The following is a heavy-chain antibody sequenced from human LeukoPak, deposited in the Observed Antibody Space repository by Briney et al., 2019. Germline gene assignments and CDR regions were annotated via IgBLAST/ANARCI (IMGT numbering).Heavy chain of an antibody. J-gene: IGHJ4*02. D-gene: IGHD5-12*01. CDR3: ARLVRRLQRLNIGRDSDYATGYYLDS. Sequence: PGGSLRLSCTASGFTLSSYEMSWIRQAPGKGLEWVSSIDYSGGSTHYADSVMGRFTISRDNSKNTLYLQLNSLSADDTAVYYCARLVRRLQRLNIGRDSDYATGYYLDSWGQGTLVTVSS. V-gene: IGHV3-23*01. CDR1: GFTLSSYE. CDR2: IDYSGGST.